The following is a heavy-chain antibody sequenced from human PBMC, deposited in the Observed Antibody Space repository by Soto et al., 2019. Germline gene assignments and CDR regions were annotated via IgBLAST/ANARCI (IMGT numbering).Heavy chain of an antibody. Sequence: QVQLVESGGGVVQPGRSLRLSCAASGFTFSSYGMHWVRQAPGKGLEWVAVISYDGSNKYYADSVKGRFTISRDNSKNTLYLQMNSLRAEDTAVYYCAKDRETYYYDSSGHSDYGMDVWGQGTTVTVSS. CDR3: AKDRETYYYDSSGHSDYGMDV. V-gene: IGHV3-30*18. CDR2: ISYDGSNK. D-gene: IGHD3-22*01. J-gene: IGHJ6*02. CDR1: GFTFSSYG.